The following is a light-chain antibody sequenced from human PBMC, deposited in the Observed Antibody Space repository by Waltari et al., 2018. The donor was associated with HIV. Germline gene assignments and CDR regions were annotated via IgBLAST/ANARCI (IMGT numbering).Light chain of an antibody. Sequence: DIVMTQSPDSLAVSLGERATINCKSSQSVLYTSNNKNHLAWYQQKAGQPPRLLIYWASTREFGVPDRFSGSGSGTDFTLTISSLQAEDVAVYYCQQYYTTPWRFGPGTKADIK. CDR3: QQYYTTPWR. CDR1: QSVLYTSNNKNH. CDR2: WAS. V-gene: IGKV4-1*01. J-gene: IGKJ3*01.